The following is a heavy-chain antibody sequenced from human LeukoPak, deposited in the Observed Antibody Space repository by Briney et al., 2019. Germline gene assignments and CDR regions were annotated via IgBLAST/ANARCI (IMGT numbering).Heavy chain of an antibody. V-gene: IGHV3-48*03. CDR1: GFTFSSYE. Sequence: GGSLRLSCAASGFTFSSYEMNWVRQAPGKGLEWVSYISSSGSTRYYADSVKGRFTISRDNAKNSLYLQMNSLRAEDTAVYYRASREMATIVDYWGQGTLVTVSS. D-gene: IGHD5-24*01. CDR3: ASREMATIVDY. CDR2: ISSSGSTR. J-gene: IGHJ4*02.